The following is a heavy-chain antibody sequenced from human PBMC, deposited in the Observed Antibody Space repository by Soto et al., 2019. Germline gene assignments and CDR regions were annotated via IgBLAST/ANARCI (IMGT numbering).Heavy chain of an antibody. D-gene: IGHD1-26*01. Sequence: QEQLVESGGDVVQPGRSLTLSCAASGFTFSANAMHWVRQAPGKGLEWVAVIAYDGTIKIYTDSVKGRFTISRDDSKSTLYLQMNSLRPEDTAVYYCARDTIKGAPDYLDSWGQGTLVTVSS. CDR1: GFTFSANA. CDR3: ARDTIKGAPDYLDS. J-gene: IGHJ4*02. CDR2: IAYDGTIK. V-gene: IGHV3-30-3*01.